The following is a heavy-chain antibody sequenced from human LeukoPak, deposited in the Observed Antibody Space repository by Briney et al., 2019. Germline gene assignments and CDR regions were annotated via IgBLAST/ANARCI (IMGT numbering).Heavy chain of an antibody. Sequence: GGSLRLSCAASGFTFSSYWMSWVRQAPGKGLEWVANIKQGGSEKYYVDSVKGRFTISRDNAKNSLYLQMNSLRAEDTAVYYCARGPSYDFWSGSIPKYYFDYWGQGTLVTVSS. CDR3: ARGPSYDFWSGSIPKYYFDY. CDR1: GFTFSSYW. V-gene: IGHV3-7*01. J-gene: IGHJ4*02. CDR2: IKQGGSEK. D-gene: IGHD3-3*01.